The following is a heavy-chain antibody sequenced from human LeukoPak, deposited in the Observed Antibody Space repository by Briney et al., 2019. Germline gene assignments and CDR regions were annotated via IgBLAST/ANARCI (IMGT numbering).Heavy chain of an antibody. Sequence: SVKVSCKASGGTFSSYAISWVRQAPGQGLEWMGGIIPIFGTANYAQKFQGRVTITADESTSTAYMELSSLRSEDTAVYYCARTLMGNSSVAGDYWGRGTLVTVSS. J-gene: IGHJ4*02. V-gene: IGHV1-69*13. D-gene: IGHD6-19*01. CDR1: GGTFSSYA. CDR2: IIPIFGTA. CDR3: ARTLMGNSSVAGDY.